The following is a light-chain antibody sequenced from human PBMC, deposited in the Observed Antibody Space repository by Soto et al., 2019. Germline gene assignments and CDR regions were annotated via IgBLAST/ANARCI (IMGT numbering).Light chain of an antibody. CDR3: KQYNSYSYT. V-gene: IGKV1-5*03. Sequence: EIQITQSPSTLSAFVGYRVTITFRASQTISSWLAWYQQKPGKAPKLLIYKASSLESGVPSRFSGSGSGTEFTLTITSLQTDDFATYYCKQYNSYSYTFGQGTKVDIK. CDR1: QTISSW. J-gene: IGKJ2*01. CDR2: KAS.